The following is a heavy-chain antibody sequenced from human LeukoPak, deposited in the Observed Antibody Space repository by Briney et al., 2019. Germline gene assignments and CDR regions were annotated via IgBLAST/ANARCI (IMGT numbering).Heavy chain of an antibody. CDR2: IYYSGST. Sequence: SETLSLTCTVSGGSISSYYWSWIRQPPGKGLEWIGYIYYSGSTNYKPSLKSRVTISVDTSKNQFSLKLSSVTAAGTAVYYCARGGYYGSGNDFRFDPWGQGTLVTVSS. CDR1: GGSISSYY. V-gene: IGHV4-59*01. CDR3: ARGGYYGSGNDFRFDP. D-gene: IGHD3-10*01. J-gene: IGHJ5*02.